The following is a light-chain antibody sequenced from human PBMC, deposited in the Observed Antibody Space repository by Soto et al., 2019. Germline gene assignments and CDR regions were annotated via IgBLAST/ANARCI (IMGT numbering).Light chain of an antibody. V-gene: IGKV3-15*01. CDR1: QNVGSN. CDR3: QQSYSTPRT. J-gene: IGKJ1*01. Sequence: EIVMTHSPATLSVSPCERANLSFRASQNVGSNLAWYQQKPGQAPRLLIYDVSTRVTGLPARFSGSGSGTDFTLTISSLQPEDFATYYCQQSYSTPRTFGQGTKVDIK. CDR2: DVS.